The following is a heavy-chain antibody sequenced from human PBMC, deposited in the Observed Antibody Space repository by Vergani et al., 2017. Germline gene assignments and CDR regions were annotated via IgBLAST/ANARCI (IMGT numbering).Heavy chain of an antibody. CDR3: ASHISVVRPSSMTAFDY. CDR1: GDSISTSSYA. V-gene: IGHV4-39*01. D-gene: IGHD2-21*01. CDR2: VFYGGRT. J-gene: IGHJ4*02. Sequence: QMQLQESGPGLVKPSETLSLSCTVSGDSISTSSYAWGWIRQPPGKTLEWIGTVFYGGRTSYNPSLKRRVTLSLDTSKKQISLHLASVTAADAAVYSCASHISVVRPSSMTAFDYWGQGTLVTV.